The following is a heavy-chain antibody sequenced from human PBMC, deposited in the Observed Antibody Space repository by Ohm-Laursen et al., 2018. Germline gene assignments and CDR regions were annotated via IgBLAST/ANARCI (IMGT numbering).Heavy chain of an antibody. J-gene: IGHJ4*02. V-gene: IGHV3-21*01. CDR1: GFTFSSYN. CDR3: AREVFRADGYKPLDY. D-gene: IGHD5-24*01. CDR2: ISSGSGYI. Sequence: GSLRLSCAASGFTFSSYNMNWVRQAPGKGLEWVSSISSGSGYIYYADSVKGRFTISRDNSKNSLYLQMNSLRADDTAVYYCAREVFRADGYKPLDYWGQGTLVTVSS.